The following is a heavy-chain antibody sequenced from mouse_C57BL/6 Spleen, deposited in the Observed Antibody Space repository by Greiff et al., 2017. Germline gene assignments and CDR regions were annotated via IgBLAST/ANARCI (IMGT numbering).Heavy chain of an antibody. V-gene: IGHV1-62-2*01. Sequence: VQLQQSGAELVKPGASVKLSCKASVYTFTEYTIHWVKQRSGQGLEWIGWFYPGSGSIKYNAKFKDKATLTADKSSSTVYMELSRLTSEDSAVYFCARHEGGVYYDYDGAWFAYWGQGTLVTVSA. CDR2: FYPGSGSI. CDR1: VYTFTEYT. D-gene: IGHD2-4*01. CDR3: ARHEGGVYYDYDGAWFAY. J-gene: IGHJ3*01.